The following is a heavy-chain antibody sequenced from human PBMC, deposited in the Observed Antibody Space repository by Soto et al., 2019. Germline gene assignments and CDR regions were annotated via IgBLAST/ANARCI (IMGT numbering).Heavy chain of an antibody. V-gene: IGHV3-11*01. CDR3: ARCRVDPPMVTYHYYYGMDV. D-gene: IGHD5-18*01. CDR1: GFTFSDYY. J-gene: IGHJ6*02. CDR2: ISSSGSTI. Sequence: QVQLVESGGGLVKPGGSLRLSCVASGFTFSDYYMSWIRQAPGKGLEWVSYISSSGSTIYYADSVKGRFTISRDNAKNSLYLQMNSLRAEDTAVYYCARCRVDPPMVTYHYYYGMDVWGQGTTVTVSS.